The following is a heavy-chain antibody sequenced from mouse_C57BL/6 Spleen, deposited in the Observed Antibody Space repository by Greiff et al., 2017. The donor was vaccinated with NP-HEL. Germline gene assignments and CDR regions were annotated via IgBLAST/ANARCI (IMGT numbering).Heavy chain of an antibody. CDR2: IYPGDGDT. D-gene: IGHD2-1*01. J-gene: IGHJ2*01. Sequence: QVQLQQSGAELVKPGASVKISCKASGYAFSSYWMNWVKQRPGKGLEWIGQIYPGDGDTNYNGKFKGKAYMQLSSLTSEDSAVYFCARSIGNYVLFDYWGQGTTLTVSS. CDR3: ARSIGNYVLFDY. CDR1: GYAFSSYW. V-gene: IGHV1-80*01.